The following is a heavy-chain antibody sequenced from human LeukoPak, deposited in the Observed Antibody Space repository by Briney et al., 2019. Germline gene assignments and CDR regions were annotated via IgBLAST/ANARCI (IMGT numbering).Heavy chain of an antibody. V-gene: IGHV3-7*03. CDR3: AKEGSSSWSLSGAFDI. CDR1: GFTFSSYW. D-gene: IGHD6-13*01. Sequence: GGSLRLSCAASGFTFSSYWMSWVRQAPGKGLEWVANIKQDGSEKYYVDSVKGRFTISRDNSKNTLYLQMNSLRAEDTAVYYCAKEGSSSWSLSGAFDIWGQGTMVTVSS. CDR2: IKQDGSEK. J-gene: IGHJ3*02.